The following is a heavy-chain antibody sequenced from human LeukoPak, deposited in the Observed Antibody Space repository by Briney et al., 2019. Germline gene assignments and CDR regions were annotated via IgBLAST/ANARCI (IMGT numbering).Heavy chain of an antibody. CDR1: GGSISSGGYY. CDR2: IYYSGST. V-gene: IGHV4-39*07. CDR3: ARVVTMVRGVSCDY. D-gene: IGHD3-10*01. Sequence: SQTLSLTCTVPGGSISSGGYYWSWIRQPPGKGLEWIGSIYYSGSTYYNPSLKSRVTISVDTSKNQFSLKLSSVTAADTAVYYCARVVTMVRGVSCDYWGQGTLVTVSS. J-gene: IGHJ4*02.